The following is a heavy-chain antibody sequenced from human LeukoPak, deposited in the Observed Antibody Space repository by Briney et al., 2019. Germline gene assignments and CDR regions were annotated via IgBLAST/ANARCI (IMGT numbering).Heavy chain of an antibody. CDR1: GGSISRYS. V-gene: IGHV4-4*09. D-gene: IGHD2-2*01. CDR3: ARRMPGRQLAKYVAYYFDH. Sequence: PSETLSLTCTISGGSISRYSWSWIRQPPGKGLEWIGYIYSSGTTKFNPSLKSRATISVDTSKNQLSLKLSSVSAADTAVYYCARRMPGRQLAKYVAYYFDHWGQGTLVTVSS. CDR2: IYSSGTT. J-gene: IGHJ4*02.